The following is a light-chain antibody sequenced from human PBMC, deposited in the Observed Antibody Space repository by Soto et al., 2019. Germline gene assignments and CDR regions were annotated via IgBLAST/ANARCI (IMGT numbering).Light chain of an antibody. J-gene: IGKJ4*02. Sequence: EILIIQSPATLSVFPGERATLSCRASQSVRSNLAWYQQKPGQAPRLLIYGASTRATGIPARFSGSGPGTEFTLTISSLXSEDFAVYFSQQYNNWPSLTFGGGTKVDIK. CDR1: QSVRSN. CDR3: QQYNNWPSLT. CDR2: GAS. V-gene: IGKV3-15*01.